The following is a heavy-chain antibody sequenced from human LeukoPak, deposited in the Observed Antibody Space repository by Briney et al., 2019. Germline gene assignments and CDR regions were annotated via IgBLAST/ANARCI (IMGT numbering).Heavy chain of an antibody. Sequence: PGRSLRLSCAASGFTFSSYGMHWVRQCPGKGLEWVAVIWYDGSNKHYADSVKGRFTISRDNSKSTLYLQMNSLRAEDTAVYYCAREGNSGYDWNYWGQGTLVTVSS. D-gene: IGHD5-12*01. CDR1: GFTFSSYG. CDR2: IWYDGSNK. J-gene: IGHJ4*02. V-gene: IGHV3-33*01. CDR3: AREGNSGYDWNY.